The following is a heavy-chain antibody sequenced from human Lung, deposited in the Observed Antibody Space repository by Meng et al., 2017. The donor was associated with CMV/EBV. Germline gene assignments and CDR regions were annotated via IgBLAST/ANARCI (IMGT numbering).Heavy chain of an antibody. CDR3: ARDSYSSSYPYSYYLGMDV. CDR2: IYYSGST. J-gene: IGHJ6*02. CDR1: GGSVSSGSFY. V-gene: IGHV4-61*01. Sequence: LSCTVSGGSVSSGSFYWSWIRQPPAKGLEWIGYIYYSGSTKYNPSLKSRVTISVDMFKNQFSLKLSSVTAADTAVYYCARDSYSSSYPYSYYLGMDVXGQGXTVTVSS. D-gene: IGHD6-6*01.